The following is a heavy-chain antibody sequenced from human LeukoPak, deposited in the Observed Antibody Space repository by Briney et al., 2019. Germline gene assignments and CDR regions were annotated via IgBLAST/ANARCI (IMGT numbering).Heavy chain of an antibody. CDR3: AREASCSSSTCYTGDWYFDL. D-gene: IGHD2-2*02. CDR1: RFTFSSYE. V-gene: IGHV3-48*03. Sequence: GGSLRLSCAASRFTFSSYEMNWVRQAPGKGLEWVSYISSSDSTIYYADSVKGRFTTSRDNAKNSLYLQMNSLRAEDTAVYYCAREASCSSSTCYTGDWYFDLWGHGTLVTVSS. CDR2: ISSSDSTI. J-gene: IGHJ2*01.